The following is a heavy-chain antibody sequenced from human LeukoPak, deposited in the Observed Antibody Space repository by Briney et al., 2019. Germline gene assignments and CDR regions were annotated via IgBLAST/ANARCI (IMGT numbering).Heavy chain of an antibody. CDR2: LFDTRKT. Sequence: PSETLSLTCTVSGGSISSYYWSWIRQPPGKGLEWVGRLFDTRKTYYNPSLTNRVTMSIDMSRNQFSLRMTSVTAADTAVYYCARGFQGVYDYWGQGALVIVSS. D-gene: IGHD2-21*01. CDR1: GGSISSYY. CDR3: ARGFQGVYDY. J-gene: IGHJ4*02. V-gene: IGHV4-4*07.